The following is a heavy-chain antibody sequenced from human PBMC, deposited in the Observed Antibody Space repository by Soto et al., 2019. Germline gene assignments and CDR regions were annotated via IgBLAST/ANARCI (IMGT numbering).Heavy chain of an antibody. CDR2: ISSSGSTI. Sequence: PGGSLRLSCAASGFTFSDYYMSWIRQAPGKGLEWVSYISSSGSTIYYADSVKGRFTISRDNAKNSLYLQMNSLRAEDTAVYYCARDPHYIWGSYRNLGYYFDYWGQGTLVTVSS. CDR1: GFTFSDYY. D-gene: IGHD3-16*02. CDR3: ARDPHYIWGSYRNLGYYFDY. J-gene: IGHJ4*02. V-gene: IGHV3-11*01.